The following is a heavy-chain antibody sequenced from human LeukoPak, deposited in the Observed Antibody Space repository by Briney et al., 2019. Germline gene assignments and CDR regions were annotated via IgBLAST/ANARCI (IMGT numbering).Heavy chain of an antibody. D-gene: IGHD5-24*01. J-gene: IGHJ4*02. Sequence: GGSLRLSCAASGFTFSDYCMSWIRQAPGKGLGWVSYISSSGSTIYYADSVKGRFTISRDNAKNSLYLQMSSLRAADTAVYYCARGKDGYKKGYPLGFDYWGQGTLVTVSS. CDR1: GFTFSDYC. CDR2: ISSSGSTI. V-gene: IGHV3-11*01. CDR3: ARGKDGYKKGYPLGFDY.